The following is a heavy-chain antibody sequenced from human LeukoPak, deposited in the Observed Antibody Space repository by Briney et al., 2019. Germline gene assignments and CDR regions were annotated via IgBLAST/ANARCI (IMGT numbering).Heavy chain of an antibody. CDR3: AKRYCSSTSCFGDYFDY. CDR1: GFTFSSYD. CDR2: ISGSGGST. Sequence: GGSLRLSCAASGFTFSSYDMSWVRQAPGKGLEWVSAISGSGGSTYYADSVKGRFTISRDNSKNTLYLQMNSLRAEDTAVYYCAKRYCSSTSCFGDYFDYWGQGTLVTVSS. V-gene: IGHV3-23*01. D-gene: IGHD2-2*01. J-gene: IGHJ4*02.